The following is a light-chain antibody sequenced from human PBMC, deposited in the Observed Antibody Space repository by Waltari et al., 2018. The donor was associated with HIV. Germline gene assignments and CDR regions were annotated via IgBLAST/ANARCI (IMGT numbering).Light chain of an antibody. CDR3: GTWDSSLSAGCYV. Sequence: QSVLTQPPSVSAAPGQKVTISCSGSNPNIGNNYVSWYQRLPGAAPKLLIYDNNGRPPGIPDRFSGSKSGTSATLAITGLQTGDEADYYCGTWDSSLSAGCYVFGTGTKVTV. J-gene: IGLJ1*01. CDR2: DNN. V-gene: IGLV1-51*01. CDR1: NPNIGNNY.